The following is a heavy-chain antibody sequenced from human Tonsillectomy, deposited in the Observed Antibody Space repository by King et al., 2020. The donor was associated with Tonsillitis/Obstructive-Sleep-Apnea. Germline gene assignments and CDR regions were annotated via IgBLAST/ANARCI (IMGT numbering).Heavy chain of an antibody. V-gene: IGHV1-2*02. CDR3: SYRGDAFDI. J-gene: IGHJ3*02. CDR2: INPYSGGT. Sequence: VQLVQSGAEVKKPGASVNVSCKASGYTFTAYYMHWVRQAPGHGPEWMGWINPYSGGTKYAQKFQGRVTMTRDTSISTAYLELRRLTSDDTAVYYCSYRGDAFDIWGQGTMVTVSS. CDR1: GYTFTAYY. D-gene: IGHD4-11*01.